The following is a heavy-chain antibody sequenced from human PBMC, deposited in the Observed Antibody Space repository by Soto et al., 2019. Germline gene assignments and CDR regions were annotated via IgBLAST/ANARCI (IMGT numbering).Heavy chain of an antibody. CDR3: GRDYYGSGFHRGGMDV. J-gene: IGHJ6*02. CDR1: GDSFTHYW. V-gene: IGHV5-51*03. Sequence: EVQLVQSGAEVKKPGESLKISCKGSGDSFTHYWIGWVRQMPGKGLEWMGIIYPGDSETRYSPCFQCQGRISVDMSITAAYLQWSSLKASDSATYFCGRDYYGSGFHRGGMDVWGQWTSVTVTS. D-gene: IGHD3-10*01. CDR2: IYPGDSET.